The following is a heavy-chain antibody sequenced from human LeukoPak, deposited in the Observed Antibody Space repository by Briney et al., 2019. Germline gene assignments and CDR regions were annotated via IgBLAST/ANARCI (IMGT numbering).Heavy chain of an antibody. CDR1: GGSISSYY. D-gene: IGHD5-18*01. Sequence: SETLSLTCTVSGGSISSYYWSWIRQPPGKGLEWIGYIYYSGSTNYNPSLKSRVTISVDTSKNQFSLKLSSMTAADTAVYYCASMDTAMVFDAFDIWGQGTMVTVSS. CDR3: ASMDTAMVFDAFDI. V-gene: IGHV4-59*01. J-gene: IGHJ3*02. CDR2: IYYSGST.